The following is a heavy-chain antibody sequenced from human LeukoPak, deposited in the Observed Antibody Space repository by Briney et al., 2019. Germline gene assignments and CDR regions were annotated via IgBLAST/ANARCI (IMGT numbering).Heavy chain of an antibody. V-gene: IGHV3-48*01. J-gene: IGHJ4*02. CDR1: GFTFSSFS. D-gene: IGHD6-13*01. Sequence: PGGSLRPSCAASGFTFSSFSMNWVRQAPGKGLEWVSYISSSSRTIYYADSVKGRFTISRDNYKNTLYLQMNSLRAEDTAVYYCASFFESIAAAGHDYWGQGTLVTVSS. CDR2: ISSSSRTI. CDR3: ASFFESIAAAGHDY.